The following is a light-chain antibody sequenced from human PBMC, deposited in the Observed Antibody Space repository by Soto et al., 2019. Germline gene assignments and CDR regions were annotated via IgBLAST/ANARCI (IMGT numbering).Light chain of an antibody. V-gene: IGKV1-39*01. J-gene: IGKJ1*01. CDR3: QQSYRTPRT. CDR2: SAS. Sequence: DIQMTQSPSFLSASAVYRVTIFFRASQSISKFLHWYQQKPGKAPKLLIYSASKLESGVPPRFGGSGYGTDLTITISSLQNEDFATYYCQQSYRTPRTFGLGTKVDIK. CDR1: QSISKF.